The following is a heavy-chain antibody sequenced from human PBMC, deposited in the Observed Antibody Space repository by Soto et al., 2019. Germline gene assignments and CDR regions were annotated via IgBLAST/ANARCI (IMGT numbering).Heavy chain of an antibody. J-gene: IGHJ5*02. CDR3: AKDSESGWNKYNWFDP. D-gene: IGHD6-19*01. CDR1: GFTFNTHG. CDR2: ISYDGSNK. V-gene: IGHV3-30*12. Sequence: PGGSLRLSCAASGFTFNTHGMHWVRQAPGKGLEWVAVISYDGSNKYYADSVKGRFTISRDNSKNTLYLQMNSLRAEDTAVYYCAKDSESGWNKYNWFDPWGQGTLVTVSS.